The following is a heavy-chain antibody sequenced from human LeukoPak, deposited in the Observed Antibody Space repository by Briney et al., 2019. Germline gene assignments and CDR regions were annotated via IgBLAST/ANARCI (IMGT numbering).Heavy chain of an antibody. CDR3: ARGPTTVTRFFDY. J-gene: IGHJ4*02. Sequence: VASVKVSCKASGYTFTGYYMHWVRQAPGQGLEWMGWINPNSGGTNNAQKFQGRVTMTRDTSISTAYMELSRLRSDDTAVYYCARGPTTVTRFFDYWGQGTLVTVSS. CDR1: GYTFTGYY. D-gene: IGHD4-17*01. V-gene: IGHV1-2*02. CDR2: INPNSGGT.